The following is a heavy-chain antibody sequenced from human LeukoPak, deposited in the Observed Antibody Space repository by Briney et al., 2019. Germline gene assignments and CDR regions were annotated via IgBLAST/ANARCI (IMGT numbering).Heavy chain of an antibody. V-gene: IGHV3-20*04. CDR2: INWDGGSA. J-gene: IGHJ4*02. Sequence: GGSLRLACAASGFTFDDYGMSSVRLDPGRGREWVSGINWDGGSAGYADSVKGRFTISRDNAKNSLYLQMNSLRAGDTALYYCARDRRGLYYDSSGYVVNWGQGTLVTVSS. D-gene: IGHD3-22*01. CDR1: GFTFDDYG. CDR3: ARDRRGLYYDSSGYVVN.